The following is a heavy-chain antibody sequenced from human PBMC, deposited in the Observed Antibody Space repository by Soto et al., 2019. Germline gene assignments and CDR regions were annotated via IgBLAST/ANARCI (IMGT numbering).Heavy chain of an antibody. CDR3: ARGSSSGDY. D-gene: IGHD6-13*01. CDR1: GFTFSSYG. CDR2: IWYDGSNK. J-gene: IGHJ4*02. Sequence: QVPLAESGGGVVQPGRSLRLSCAASGFTFSSYGMHWVRQAPGKGLEWVAVIWYDGSNKYYADSVKGRFTISRDNSKNTLYLQMNCLRAEDTAVYYSARGSSSGDYWGQGTLVTVSS. V-gene: IGHV3-33*01.